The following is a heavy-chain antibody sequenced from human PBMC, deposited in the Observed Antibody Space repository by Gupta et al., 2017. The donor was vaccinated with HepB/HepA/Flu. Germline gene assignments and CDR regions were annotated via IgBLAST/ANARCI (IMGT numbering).Heavy chain of an antibody. D-gene: IGHD3-22*01. CDR3: ATYATYYYDSSGYYFDY. J-gene: IGHJ4*02. V-gene: IGHV3-23*01. CDR1: GFTLSSYA. Sequence: EVQLLESGGGLVQPGGSLRLSCAASGFTLSSYALSWVRQAPGKGLEWVSAISGSGGSTYYADSVKGRFTISRDNSKNTLYLQMNSLKAEDTAVYYCATYATYYYDSSGYYFDYWGQGTLVTVSS. CDR2: ISGSGGST.